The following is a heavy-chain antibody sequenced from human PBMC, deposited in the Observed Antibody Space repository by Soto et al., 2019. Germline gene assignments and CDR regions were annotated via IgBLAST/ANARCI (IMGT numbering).Heavy chain of an antibody. D-gene: IGHD6-6*01. CDR1: GGTFSSYA. J-gene: IGHJ6*02. V-gene: IGHV1-69*13. CDR3: ASAQQLVRYYYYYYGTEV. Sequence: GGSVNVSCKASGGTFSSYAISWVRQAPGQGLEWMGGIIPIFGTANYAQKFQGRVTINADESTSTAYMELSSLRSEDTAVYYCASAQQLVRYYYYYYGTEVWGQGTPVSVSS. CDR2: IIPIFGTA.